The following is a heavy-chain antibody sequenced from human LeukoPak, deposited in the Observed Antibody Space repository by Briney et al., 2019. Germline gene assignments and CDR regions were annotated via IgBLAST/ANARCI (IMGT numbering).Heavy chain of an antibody. V-gene: IGHV3-23*01. CDR2: ISATGGST. CDR1: GFSFSTYA. J-gene: IGHJ3*02. CDR3: VRGSFGPDI. Sequence: GGSLRLSCAASGFSFSTYAMSWVRQAPGKGLEWVSAISATGGSTYYADSVKGRFTISRDNSKNTLYLQMNSLRAEDTAVYYCVRGSFGPDIWGQGTMVTVFS. D-gene: IGHD3/OR15-3a*01.